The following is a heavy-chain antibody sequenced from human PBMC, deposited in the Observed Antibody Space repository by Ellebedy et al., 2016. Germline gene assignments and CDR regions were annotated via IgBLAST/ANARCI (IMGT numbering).Heavy chain of an antibody. J-gene: IGHJ6*02. CDR1: GGSISSYY. Sequence: GSLRLSCTVSGGSISSYYWSWIRQPPGRGLEWIGYIYYSGSTNYNPSLKSRVTISVDTSKNQFSLKLSSVTAADTAVYYCARGRGKLSSSWVAYYYGMDVWGQGTTVTVSS. V-gene: IGHV4-59*01. CDR3: ARGRGKLSSSWVAYYYGMDV. CDR2: IYYSGST. D-gene: IGHD6-13*01.